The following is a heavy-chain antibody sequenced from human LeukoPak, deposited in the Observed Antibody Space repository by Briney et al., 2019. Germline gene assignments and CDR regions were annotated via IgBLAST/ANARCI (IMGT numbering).Heavy chain of an antibody. CDR3: ARENSRDFDM. CDR2: IYTSGNS. V-gene: IGHV4-4*07. Sequence: SETLSLTCTVSAGSINNYYWSWIRHPARKGPEWIRRIYTSGNSNYNPSLKSRATMSVDTPKNQFSLKLSSVTAADTAVYYCARENSRDFDMWGQGTMVTVSS. CDR1: AGSINNYY. J-gene: IGHJ3*02.